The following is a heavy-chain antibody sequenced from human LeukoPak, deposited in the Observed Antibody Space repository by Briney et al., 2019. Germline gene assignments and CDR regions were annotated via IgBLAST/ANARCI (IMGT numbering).Heavy chain of an antibody. D-gene: IGHD2-21*02. CDR1: GYSFTGYY. CDR3: ARDLYCGGDCYTDY. J-gene: IGHJ4*02. Sequence: VASVKVSCKASGYSFTGYYIHWLRQAPGQGLEWMGRINPNSGGTNYAQKFQGRVTMTRDTSISTAYMELSRLRSDDTAVYYCARDLYCGGDCYTDYWGQGTLVTVSS. CDR2: INPNSGGT. V-gene: IGHV1-2*06.